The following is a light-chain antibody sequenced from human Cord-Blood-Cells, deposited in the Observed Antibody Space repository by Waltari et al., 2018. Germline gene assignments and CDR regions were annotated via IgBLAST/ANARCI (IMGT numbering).Light chain of an antibody. J-gene: IGLJ1*01. CDR1: SRDVGSYNL. CDR3: CSYAGSSTYV. V-gene: IGLV2-23*01. Sequence: QSALTPPASVSGSPGQSITISCTGTSRDVGSYNLFSWYQQHPGKAPKLMIYEGSKRPSGVSNRFSGSKSGNTASLTISGLQAEDEADYYCCSYAGSSTYVFGTGTKVTVL. CDR2: EGS.